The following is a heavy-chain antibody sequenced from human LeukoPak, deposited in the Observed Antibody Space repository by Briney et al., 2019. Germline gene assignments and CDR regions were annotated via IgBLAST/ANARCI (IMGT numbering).Heavy chain of an antibody. V-gene: IGHV3-74*01. Sequence: GGSLRLSCAASGFTFSSYWMHWVRQATGKGLVWVSRINTDGSSTSYADSVKGRFTISRDNAKNTLYLQMNSLRAEDTAVYYCACLTGTHFDYWGQGTLVTVSS. CDR3: ACLTGTHFDY. D-gene: IGHD1-20*01. CDR1: GFTFSSYW. CDR2: INTDGSST. J-gene: IGHJ4*02.